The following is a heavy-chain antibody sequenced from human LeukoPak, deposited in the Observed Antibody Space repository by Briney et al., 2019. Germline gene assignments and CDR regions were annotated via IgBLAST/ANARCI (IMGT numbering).Heavy chain of an antibody. CDR2: INSDGSTT. Sequence: GGSLRLSCGASGFTFSSYWMHWIRQAPGKGLVWISRINSDGSTTSYADSVKGRFTISRDNAKNTLYLQMNSLRAEDTAVYYCARGNYYGQDYWGQGTLVTVSS. CDR1: GFTFSSYW. V-gene: IGHV3-74*01. J-gene: IGHJ4*02. CDR3: ARGNYYGQDY. D-gene: IGHD3-10*01.